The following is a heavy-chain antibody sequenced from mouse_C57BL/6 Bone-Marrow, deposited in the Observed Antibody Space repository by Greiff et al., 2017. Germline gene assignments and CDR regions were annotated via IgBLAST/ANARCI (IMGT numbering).Heavy chain of an antibody. CDR3: ARLEPYYFDY. J-gene: IGHJ2*01. V-gene: IGHV1-63*01. CDR1: GYTFTNYW. Sequence: VQLQQSGAELVRPGTSVKMSCKASGYTFTNYWIGWAKQRPGHGLEWIGDIYPGGGYTNYNEKFKGKATLTADKSSSTAYMQFSSLTSEDSAIYYSARLEPYYFDYWGQGTTLTVSS. CDR2: IYPGGGYT.